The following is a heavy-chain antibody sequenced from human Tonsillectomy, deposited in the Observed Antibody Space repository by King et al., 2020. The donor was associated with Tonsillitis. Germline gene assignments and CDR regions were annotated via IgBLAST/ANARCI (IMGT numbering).Heavy chain of an antibody. Sequence: VQLVESGGGLVKPGGSLRLSCAASGFSFTDAWMNWVRQAPGRGLEWVGRIRRKTDGGTTDYAAPVKGRFTISRDDSENTLFLHMDSLKTEDTGVYYCNTEGYNYGYHALHIWGQGTMVTVSS. J-gene: IGHJ3*02. CDR2: IRRKTDGGTT. CDR3: NTEGYNYGYHALHI. D-gene: IGHD5-18*01. V-gene: IGHV3-15*07. CDR1: GFSFTDAW.